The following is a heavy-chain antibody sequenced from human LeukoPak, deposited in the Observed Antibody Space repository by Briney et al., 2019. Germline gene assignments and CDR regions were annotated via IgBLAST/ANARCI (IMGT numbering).Heavy chain of an antibody. Sequence: GGSLRLSCAASGFTFSSYAMSWVRQAPGKGLEWVSAISGSGGSTYYADSVKGRFTISRDNSKNTLYLQMNSLRAEDTTVYYCAKDRDEQQLVDYYYGTDVWGQGTTVTVSS. CDR3: AKDRDEQQLVDYYYGTDV. V-gene: IGHV3-23*01. J-gene: IGHJ6*02. D-gene: IGHD6-13*01. CDR1: GFTFSSYA. CDR2: ISGSGGST.